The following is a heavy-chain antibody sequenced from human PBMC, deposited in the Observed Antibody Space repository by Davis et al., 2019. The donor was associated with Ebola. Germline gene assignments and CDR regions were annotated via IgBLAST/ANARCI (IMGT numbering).Heavy chain of an antibody. CDR3: ARVVGAATGWFDP. CDR2: INHSGST. Sequence: MPSETLSLTCAVYGGSFSGYYWSWIRQPPGKGLEWIGEINHSGSTNYNPSLKSRVTISVDTSRNQFSLKLSSVTAADTAVYYCARVVGAATGWFDPWGQGTLVTVSS. CDR1: GGSFSGYY. J-gene: IGHJ5*02. D-gene: IGHD1-26*01. V-gene: IGHV4-34*01.